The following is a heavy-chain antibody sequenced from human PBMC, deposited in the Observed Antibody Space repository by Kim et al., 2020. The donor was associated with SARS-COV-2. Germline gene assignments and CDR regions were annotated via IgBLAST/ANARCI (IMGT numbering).Heavy chain of an antibody. V-gene: IGHV3-23*01. Sequence: GGSLRLSCAASGITFSSYAMTWVRQAPGKGLEWVSVISGNGYETHYADSVKGRFTISRDNSKNTVYLQINSLRAEDSAVYYCAKDRSVCCFYVRVVWGQ. CDR1: GITFSSYA. CDR2: ISGNGYET. CDR3: AKDRSVCCFYVRVV. D-gene: IGHD3-10*02. J-gene: IGHJ6*02.